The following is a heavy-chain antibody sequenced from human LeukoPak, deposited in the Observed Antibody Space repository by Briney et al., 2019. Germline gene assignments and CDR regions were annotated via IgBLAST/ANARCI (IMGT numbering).Heavy chain of an antibody. CDR2: ISYDGSNK. CDR3: ASAVAGTGGPFDY. V-gene: IGHV3-30*03. Sequence: AERSLRLSCAASGFTFSSYGMHWVRQAPGKGLEWVAVISYDGSNKYYADSVQGRFTISRDNSKNTLYLQMNSLRAEDTAVYYCASAVAGTGGPFDYWGQGTLVTVSS. CDR1: GFTFSSYG. D-gene: IGHD6-19*01. J-gene: IGHJ4*02.